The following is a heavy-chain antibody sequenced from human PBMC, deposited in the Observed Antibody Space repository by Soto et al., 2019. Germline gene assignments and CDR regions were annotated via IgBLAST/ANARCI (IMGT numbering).Heavy chain of an antibody. V-gene: IGHV3-23*01. D-gene: IGHD2-2*01. Sequence: GGSLRLSCAASGFSFSSYAMTWVRQAPGKGLEWVSIISGSGGSTYYADSVKGRFTISRDNSKNTRYLQMNSLRAEDTAVYYCAKDRRTTMPRDAFDIWGQGTMVTVSS. CDR3: AKDRRTTMPRDAFDI. CDR2: ISGSGGST. J-gene: IGHJ3*02. CDR1: GFSFSSYA.